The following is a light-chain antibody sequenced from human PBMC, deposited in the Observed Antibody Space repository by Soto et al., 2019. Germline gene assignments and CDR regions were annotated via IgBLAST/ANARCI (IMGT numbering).Light chain of an antibody. Sequence: QSVVAQPACVSLSPAQSITISCTGTSSDVGSYNLVSWFQHHPGKAPKLLIYEGTKRPSGVSNRFSGSKSGNTASLKISGLQAEDEADYYCCSYAGSSSYVFGTGTKVTVL. CDR3: CSYAGSSSYV. V-gene: IGLV2-23*01. CDR1: SSDVGSYNL. CDR2: EGT. J-gene: IGLJ1*01.